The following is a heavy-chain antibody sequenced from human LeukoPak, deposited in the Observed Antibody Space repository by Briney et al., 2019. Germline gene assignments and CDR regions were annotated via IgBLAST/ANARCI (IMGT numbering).Heavy chain of an antibody. Sequence: ASVRVSCKASGYTFTSYGISWVRQAPGQGLEWIGWISAYNGNTNYAHKLQGRVTMTTDTSTSTAYMELRSLRSDDTAVYFCARNIVGATSGLLDYWGQGTLVTVSS. V-gene: IGHV1-18*01. J-gene: IGHJ4*02. D-gene: IGHD1-26*01. CDR1: GYTFTSYG. CDR3: ARNIVGATSGLLDY. CDR2: ISAYNGNT.